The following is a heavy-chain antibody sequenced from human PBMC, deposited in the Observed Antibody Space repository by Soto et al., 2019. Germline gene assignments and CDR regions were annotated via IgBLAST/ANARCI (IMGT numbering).Heavy chain of an antibody. V-gene: IGHV4-39*01. CDR1: GGSISSSSYY. D-gene: IGHD3-22*01. J-gene: IGHJ5*02. CDR3: AAYYDSSGYQDDTEYNWFDP. CDR2: INYSGST. Sequence: PSETLSLTCTVSGGSISSSSYYWGWIRQPPGKGLEWIGSINYSGSTYYNPSLKSRVTISVDTSKNQFSLKLSSVTAADTAVDYCAAYYDSSGYQDDTEYNWFDPGGQGTLVTSP.